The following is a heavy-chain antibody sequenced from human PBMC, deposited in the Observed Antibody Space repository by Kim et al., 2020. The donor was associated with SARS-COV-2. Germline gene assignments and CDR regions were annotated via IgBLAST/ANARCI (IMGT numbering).Heavy chain of an antibody. J-gene: IGHJ4*02. Sequence: LKSRVTISVDTSKNQFSLKLSSVTAADTAVYYCARDRYYDSSGYLTVDYWGQGTLVTVSS. D-gene: IGHD3-22*01. CDR3: ARDRYYDSSGYLTVDY. V-gene: IGHV4-30-2*04.